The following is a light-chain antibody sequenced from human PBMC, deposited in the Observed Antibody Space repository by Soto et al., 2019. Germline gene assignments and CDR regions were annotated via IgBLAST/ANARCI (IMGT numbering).Light chain of an antibody. V-gene: IGKV3-15*01. Sequence: EIVMTQSPATLSVSPGERATLSCRASQSVSSNLAWYQQKPGQAPRLLIYGASTRATGIPARFSGSGSDTEFSLTISSLQSEDFAVYYCQQYNNWPPWTFGQGTKVEIK. CDR2: GAS. CDR1: QSVSSN. J-gene: IGKJ1*01. CDR3: QQYNNWPPWT.